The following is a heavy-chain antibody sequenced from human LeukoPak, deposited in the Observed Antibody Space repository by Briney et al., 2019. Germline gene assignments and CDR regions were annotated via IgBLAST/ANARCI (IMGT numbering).Heavy chain of an antibody. Sequence: GGSLRLSCAASGFTFSSYWMSWVRQAPGKGLEWVANIKQDGSEKYYVDSVKGRFTISRDNAKNSLYLQMNSLRAEDTAVYYCAKDNYNISDYGMDVWGQGTTVTVSS. V-gene: IGHV3-7*03. J-gene: IGHJ6*02. D-gene: IGHD1-14*01. CDR1: GFTFSSYW. CDR2: IKQDGSEK. CDR3: AKDNYNISDYGMDV.